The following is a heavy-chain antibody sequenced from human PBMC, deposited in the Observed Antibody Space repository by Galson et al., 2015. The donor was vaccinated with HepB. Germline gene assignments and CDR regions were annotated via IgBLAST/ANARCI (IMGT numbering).Heavy chain of an antibody. Sequence: SLRLSCAASGFSINNYAMNWVRQAPGKGLEWVSAITATHDGTYYADYVKGRFTISRDSSKNTLHLQMKSLRVEDAAVYYCAKGPTTAWNCIDNWGQGTLVTVSS. CDR1: GFSINNYA. CDR2: ITATHDGT. J-gene: IGHJ4*02. CDR3: AKGPTTAWNCIDN. D-gene: IGHD1-7*01. V-gene: IGHV3-23*01.